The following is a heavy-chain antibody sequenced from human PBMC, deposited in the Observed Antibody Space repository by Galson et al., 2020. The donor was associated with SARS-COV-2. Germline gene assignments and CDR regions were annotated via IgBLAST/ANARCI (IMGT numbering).Heavy chain of an antibody. V-gene: IGHV1-69*01. J-gene: IGHJ6*02. CDR2: IMPMFETV. CDR1: GDTFNTDA. D-gene: IGHD2-2*01. Sequence: KISCKTSGDTFNTDAISWVRQAPGQGLEWMGVIMPMFETVNYAQHFQGRITISADESTSTAYMELSSLRYEDTAVYYCARPSGMKYCTSISCYGAYGMDVWGQGTTVTVSS. CDR3: ARPSGMKYCTSISCYGAYGMDV.